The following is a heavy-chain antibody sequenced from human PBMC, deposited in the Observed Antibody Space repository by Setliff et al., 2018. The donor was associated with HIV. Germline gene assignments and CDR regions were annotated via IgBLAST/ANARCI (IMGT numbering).Heavy chain of an antibody. V-gene: IGHV3-48*01. CDR1: GFTFSSYS. CDR3: ARPTGYSSSWYPLDAFDI. Sequence: AASVKVSCAASGFTFSSYSMNWVRQAPGKGLEWVSYISSSSSTIYYADSVKGRFTISRDNAKNSLYLQMNSLRAEDTAVYYCARPTGYSSSWYPLDAFDIWGQGTMVTVSS. J-gene: IGHJ3*02. D-gene: IGHD6-13*01. CDR2: ISSSSSTI.